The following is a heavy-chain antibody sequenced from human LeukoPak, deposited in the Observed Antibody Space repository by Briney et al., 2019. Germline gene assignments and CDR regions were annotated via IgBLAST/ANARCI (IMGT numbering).Heavy chain of an antibody. CDR2: FFLKGST. CDR3: ASLYYDILTGYYFDY. CDR1: GYSITSAYY. D-gene: IGHD3-9*01. V-gene: IGHV4-38-2*02. Sequence: SETLSLTCTVSGYSITSAYYWGWIRQPPGKGLEWIGSFFLKGSTYYNPSLKSRVTISVDKSKNQFSLKLSSVTAADTAVYYCASLYYDILTGYYFDYWGQGTLVTVSS. J-gene: IGHJ4*02.